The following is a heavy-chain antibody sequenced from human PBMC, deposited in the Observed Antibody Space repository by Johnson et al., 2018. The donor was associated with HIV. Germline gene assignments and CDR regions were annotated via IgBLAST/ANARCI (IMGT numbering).Heavy chain of an antibody. J-gene: IGHJ3*02. D-gene: IGHD6-19*01. CDR2: INWNGGST. Sequence: VQLVESGGGVVQPGRSLRLSCAASGFTFSSYAMHWVRQAPGKGLEWVSGINWNGGSTGYADSVKGRFTISRDNAKNSLYLQMNSLRAEDTALYYCARGSSRRPSGWSNFGAFDIWGQGTMVTVSS. CDR1: GFTFSSYA. V-gene: IGHV3-20*04. CDR3: ARGSSRRPSGWSNFGAFDI.